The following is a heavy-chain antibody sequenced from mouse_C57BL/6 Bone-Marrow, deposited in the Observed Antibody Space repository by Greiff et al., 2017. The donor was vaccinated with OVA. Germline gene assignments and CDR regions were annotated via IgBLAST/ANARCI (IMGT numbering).Heavy chain of an antibody. CDR2: IDPENGDT. Sequence: EVQLQQSGAELVRPGASVKLSCTASGFNIKDDYMHWVKQRPEQGLEWIGWIDPENGDTEYASKFQGKATITADTSSNTAYLQLSSLTSEDTAVYYCTTCPYYYGSNYAMDYWGQGTSVTVSS. CDR1: GFNIKDDY. V-gene: IGHV14-4*01. CDR3: TTCPYYYGSNYAMDY. D-gene: IGHD1-1*01. J-gene: IGHJ4*01.